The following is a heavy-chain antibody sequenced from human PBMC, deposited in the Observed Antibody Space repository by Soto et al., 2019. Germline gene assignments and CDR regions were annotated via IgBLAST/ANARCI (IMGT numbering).Heavy chain of an antibody. CDR3: ARIISAATFVPYYYGMDV. V-gene: IGHV4-34*01. CDR1: GGSFSGYY. J-gene: IGHJ6*02. D-gene: IGHD2-15*01. CDR2: INHSGST. Sequence: SETLSLTCAVYGGSFSGYYWSWIRQPPGKGLEWIGEINHSGSTNYNPSLKSRVTISVDTSKNQFSLKLSSVTAADTAVYYCARIISAATFVPYYYGMDVWGQGTTVTVSS.